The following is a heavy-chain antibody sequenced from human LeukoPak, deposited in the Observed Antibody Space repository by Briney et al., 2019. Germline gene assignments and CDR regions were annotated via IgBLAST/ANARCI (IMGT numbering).Heavy chain of an antibody. J-gene: IGHJ4*02. CDR3: AREDRTIGAVCSSLLDH. CDR2: INSDASTI. V-gene: IGHV3-74*01. Sequence: GGSLRLSCAASGFPFSSNWMHWVRQAPGKGLVWVSRINSDASTINYADSVKGRFTISRDNAKNTLYLQMNNLRAEDTAVYYCAREDRTIGAVCSSLLDHWGRGTLVTVSS. CDR1: GFPFSSNW. D-gene: IGHD2-21*02.